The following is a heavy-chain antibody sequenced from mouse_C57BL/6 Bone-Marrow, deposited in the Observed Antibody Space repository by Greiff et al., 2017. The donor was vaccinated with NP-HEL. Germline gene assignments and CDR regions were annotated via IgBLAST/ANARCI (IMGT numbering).Heavy chain of an antibody. CDR1: GFTFSSYG. Sequence: EVKLVESGGDLVKPGGSLKLSCAASGFTFSSYGMSWVRQTPDKRLEWVATISSGGSYTYYPDSVKGRFTISRDNAKNTLYLQMSSLKSEDTAMYDCARHGRDCYDYDYYAMDYWGQGTSVTVSS. J-gene: IGHJ4*01. D-gene: IGHD2-4*01. V-gene: IGHV5-6*01. CDR2: ISSGGSYT. CDR3: ARHGRDCYDYDYYAMDY.